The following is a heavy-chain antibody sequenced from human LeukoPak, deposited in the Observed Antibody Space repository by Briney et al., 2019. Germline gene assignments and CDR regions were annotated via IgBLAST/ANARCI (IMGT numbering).Heavy chain of an antibody. CDR3: ATSTGGYPDLYF. V-gene: IGHV1-18*01. CDR1: GYTFIAYG. Sequence: ASVKVSCKASGYTFIAYGISWVRQAPGQGLEWMGWISGYNGDTKYAQRFEGRVTMTTDTSTTTAFMDLRSLRSDDTAVYFCATSTGGYPDLYFWGQGTPVSVSS. J-gene: IGHJ4*02. D-gene: IGHD2/OR15-2a*01. CDR2: ISGYNGDT.